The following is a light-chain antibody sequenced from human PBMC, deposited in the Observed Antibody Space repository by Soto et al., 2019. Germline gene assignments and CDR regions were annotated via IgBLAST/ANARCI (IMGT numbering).Light chain of an antibody. V-gene: IGLV2-14*01. CDR2: EVS. Sequence: QSALTQPASVSGSPGQSITISCTGTSSDVGAYNFVSWYQQHPGKAPKLMIYEVSNRPSGVSDRFSGSKSDNTASLTISGLQAEDEADYYCSSYTRSSTIEFGGGTKLTVL. J-gene: IGLJ2*01. CDR1: SSDVGAYNF. CDR3: SSYTRSSTIE.